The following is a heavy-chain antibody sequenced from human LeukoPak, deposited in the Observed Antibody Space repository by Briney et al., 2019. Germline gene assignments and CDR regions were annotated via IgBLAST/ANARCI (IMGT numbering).Heavy chain of an antibody. CDR1: GFTFSSYW. V-gene: IGHV3-74*01. J-gene: IGHJ4*02. CDR3: ARDLSIAARPDYFDY. CDR2: INSDGSST. D-gene: IGHD6-6*01. Sequence: PVGSLRLSCAASGFTFSSYWMHWVRQAPGKGLVWVSRINSDGSSTSYADSVKGRFTISRDNAKNSLYLQMNSLRAEDTAVYYCARDLSIAARPDYFDYWGQGTLVTVSS.